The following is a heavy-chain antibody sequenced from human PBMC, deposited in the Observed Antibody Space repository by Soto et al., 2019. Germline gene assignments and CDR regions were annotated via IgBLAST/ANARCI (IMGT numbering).Heavy chain of an antibody. V-gene: IGHV3-30-3*01. J-gene: IGHJ4*02. CDR2: ISYDGSDK. D-gene: IGHD3-16*01. Sequence: HPGGSLRLSCAASWFTFSRSAMHWVRQAPGKGLEWVAVISYDGSDKFYADSVKGRFTISRDNSKNTIYLQMNSLRVDDTALYYCTRESSAYYCDYRGQGAFVTLSS. CDR3: TRESSAYYCDY. CDR1: WFTFSRSA.